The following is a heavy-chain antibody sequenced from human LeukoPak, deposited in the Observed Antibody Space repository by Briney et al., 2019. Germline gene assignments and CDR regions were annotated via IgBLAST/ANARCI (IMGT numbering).Heavy chain of an antibody. Sequence: GRSLRLSCAASGFTFSSYGMHWVRQAPGKGLEWVAVIWYDGSNKYYADSVKGRFTISRDNSKNTLYLQMNSLRAEDTAVYYCARDGGLIGYYPNWFDPWGQGTLVTVSS. J-gene: IGHJ5*02. CDR1: GFTFSSYG. D-gene: IGHD3-9*01. V-gene: IGHV3-33*01. CDR3: ARDGGLIGYYPNWFDP. CDR2: IWYDGSNK.